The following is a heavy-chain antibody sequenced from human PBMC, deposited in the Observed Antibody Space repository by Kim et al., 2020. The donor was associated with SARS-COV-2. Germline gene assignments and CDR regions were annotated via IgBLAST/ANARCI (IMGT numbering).Heavy chain of an antibody. CDR1: GFTFSSYG. J-gene: IGHJ4*02. CDR3: ARLGCSSTSCGFDY. V-gene: IGHV3-30*03. CDR2: ISYDGSNK. D-gene: IGHD2-2*01. Sequence: WGSLRLSCAASGFTFSSYGMHWVRQAPGKGLEWVAVISYDGSNKYYADSVKGRFTISRDNSKNTLYLQMNSLRAEDTAVYYCARLGCSSTSCGFDYWGQGTLVTVSS.